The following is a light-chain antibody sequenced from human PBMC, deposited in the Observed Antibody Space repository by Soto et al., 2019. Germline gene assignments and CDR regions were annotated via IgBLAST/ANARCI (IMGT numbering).Light chain of an antibody. J-gene: IGLJ1*01. V-gene: IGLV2-14*01. CDR3: SSHTTYSTRI. Sequence: QSALTQPASVSGSPGQSIAISCTGTSSDIGSYNYVSWYQQHPGKAPKLIIHEVSNRPSGISAHFSGSKSGNTASLTISGLQADDEADYYCSSHTTYSTRIFGTGTKLTVL. CDR2: EVS. CDR1: SSDIGSYNY.